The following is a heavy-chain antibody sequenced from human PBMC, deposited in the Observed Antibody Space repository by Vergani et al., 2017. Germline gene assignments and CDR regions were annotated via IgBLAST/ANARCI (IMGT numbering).Heavy chain of an antibody. Sequence: QVQLVESGGGVVQPGGSLRLSCAASGFTFSSYGMHWVRQAPGKGLEWVAFIRYDGSNKYYADSVKGRFTISRDNSKNTLYLQMNSLRAEDTAVYYCAKDYQRQRSVRWFDPWGQGTLVTVSS. CDR3: AKDYQRQRSVRWFDP. J-gene: IGHJ5*02. CDR2: IRYDGSNK. D-gene: IGHD6-25*01. CDR1: GFTFSSYG. V-gene: IGHV3-30*02.